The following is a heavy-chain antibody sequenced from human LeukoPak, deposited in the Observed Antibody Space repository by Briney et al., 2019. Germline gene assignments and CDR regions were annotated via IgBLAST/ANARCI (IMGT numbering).Heavy chain of an antibody. V-gene: IGHV1-18*01. Sequence: GPSVTVSCTASGYTFTSYGISWVRQAPGQGHEWMGWISAYNGNTNYAQKLQGRVTMTTGTSTSTAYMELRSLRSDDTAVYYCARGGRETYYYYYGMDVWGQGTTVTVSS. J-gene: IGHJ6*02. CDR2: ISAYNGNT. D-gene: IGHD1-26*01. CDR1: GYTFTSYG. CDR3: ARGGRETYYYYYGMDV.